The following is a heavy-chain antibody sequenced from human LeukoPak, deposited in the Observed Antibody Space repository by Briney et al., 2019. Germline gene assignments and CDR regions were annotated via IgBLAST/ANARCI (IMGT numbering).Heavy chain of an antibody. CDR1: GFTFSSYE. Sequence: GGSLRLSCAASGFTFSSYEMNWVRQAPRKGLEWVANIKQDGSEKYYVDSVKGRFTISRDNAKNSLYLQMNSLRAEDTAVYYCARVRYGDYGPDYWGQGTLVTVSS. CDR2: IKQDGSEK. CDR3: ARVRYGDYGPDY. D-gene: IGHD4-17*01. V-gene: IGHV3-7*01. J-gene: IGHJ4*02.